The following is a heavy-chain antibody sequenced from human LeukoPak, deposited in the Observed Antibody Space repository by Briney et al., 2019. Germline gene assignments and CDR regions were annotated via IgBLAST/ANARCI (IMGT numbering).Heavy chain of an antibody. V-gene: IGHV5-51*01. CDR3: ARPSGDYGYYFDY. CDR2: IYPGDSDT. Sequence: GESLKISCKGSGYSFTIYWIGWVRQMPGKGLEWVGIIYPGDSDTRYSPSFQGQVTISADKSISTAYLQWSSLKASDAAMYYCARPSGDYGYYFDYWGKGTLVTVSS. CDR1: GYSFTIYW. D-gene: IGHD3-16*01. J-gene: IGHJ4*02.